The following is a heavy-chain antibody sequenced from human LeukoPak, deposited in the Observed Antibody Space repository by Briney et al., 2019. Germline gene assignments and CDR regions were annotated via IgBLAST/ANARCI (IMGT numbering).Heavy chain of an antibody. D-gene: IGHD2-15*01. V-gene: IGHV4-59*01. CDR3: ASWDRYCSGGSCYNWFDP. Sequence: SETLSLTCTGSGGSISSYYWSWIRQPPGKGLEWIGYIYYSGSTNYNPSLKSRVTISVDTSKNQFSLKLSSVTAADTAVYYCASWDRYCSGGSCYNWFDPWGKGTTVTVSS. CDR2: IYYSGST. CDR1: GGSISSYY. J-gene: IGHJ6*04.